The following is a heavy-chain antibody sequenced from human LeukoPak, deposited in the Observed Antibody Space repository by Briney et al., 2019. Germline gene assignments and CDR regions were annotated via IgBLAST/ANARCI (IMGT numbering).Heavy chain of an antibody. J-gene: IGHJ6*03. CDR3: ARIYGGNRAGRGYYYYMDV. V-gene: IGHV1-18*01. Sequence: ASVKVSCKASGYTFTSYGISWVRQAPGQGLEWMGWISAYNGNTNYAQKLQGRVTMTTDTSTSTAYMELRSLRSDDTAVYYCARIYGGNRAGRGYYYYMDVWGKGTTVTVSS. CDR2: ISAYNGNT. D-gene: IGHD4-23*01. CDR1: GYTFTSYG.